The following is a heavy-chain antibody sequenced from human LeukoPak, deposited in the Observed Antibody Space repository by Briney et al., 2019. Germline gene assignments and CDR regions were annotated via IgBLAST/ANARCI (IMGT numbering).Heavy chain of an antibody. J-gene: IGHJ4*02. D-gene: IGHD4-11*01. CDR3: ATVTKVDFDY. CDR2: VSVEGTGR. Sequence: GGSLRLSCAASGFTFSSYTFYWFRQAPGKGLEWVASVSVEGTGRYFPGSVEGRFAISRDDSKKSVFLKMSNLRHEDTAVYFCATVTKVDFDYWGQGTLVTVSS. CDR1: GFTFSSYT. V-gene: IGHV3-30*09.